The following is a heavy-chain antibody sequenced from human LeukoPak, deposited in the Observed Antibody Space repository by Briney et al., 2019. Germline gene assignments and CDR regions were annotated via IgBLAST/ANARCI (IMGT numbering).Heavy chain of an antibody. Sequence: GGSLRLSCAASGFTFSRYAMSWVRQAPGKGLEWVSAISGSGGSTYYADSVTGRFTISRDNSKNTLYLQINSLKTEDPAVYYCTYVRFGDDYYFDYWGQGTLVTVSS. CDR1: GFTFSRYA. D-gene: IGHD3-10*02. V-gene: IGHV3-23*01. J-gene: IGHJ4*02. CDR2: ISGSGGST. CDR3: TYVRFGDDYYFDY.